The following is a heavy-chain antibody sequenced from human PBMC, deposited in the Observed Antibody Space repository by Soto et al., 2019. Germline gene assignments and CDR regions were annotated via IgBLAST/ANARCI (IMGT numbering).Heavy chain of an antibody. J-gene: IGHJ3*02. D-gene: IGHD3-9*01. Sequence: PGGSLRLSCAASGFTFSNYAMSWVRQAPGKGLEWVSAISASGSSTYYADSVKGRFTISRHNSKNTLYLQMNSLRAEDTAVYYCAKDRMSRYFDWLSDAFDIWGQGTMVTVSS. V-gene: IGHV3-23*01. CDR1: GFTFSNYA. CDR3: AKDRMSRYFDWLSDAFDI. CDR2: ISASGSST.